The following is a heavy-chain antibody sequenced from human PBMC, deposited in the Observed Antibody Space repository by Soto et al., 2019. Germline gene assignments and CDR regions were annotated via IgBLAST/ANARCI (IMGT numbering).Heavy chain of an antibody. J-gene: IGHJ5*02. V-gene: IGHV4-34*01. CDR2: INHSGST. D-gene: IGHD2-15*01. CDR1: GGSFSGYY. Sequence: PSETLSLTCAVYGGSFSGYYWSWIRQPPGKGLEWIGEINHSGSTNYNPSLKSRVTISVDTSKNQFSLKLSSVTAADTAVYYCARVGGDIVVVVAATGANWFDPWGQGTLVTVSS. CDR3: ARVGGDIVVVVAATGANWFDP.